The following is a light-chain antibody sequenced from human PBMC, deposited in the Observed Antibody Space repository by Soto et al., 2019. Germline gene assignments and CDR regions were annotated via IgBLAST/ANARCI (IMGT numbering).Light chain of an antibody. CDR2: GAS. CDR3: QQYNNWPPPP. Sequence: EIVMTQSPATLSVSPGERATLSCRASQSVSSGLSWYQQKPGQAPRLLIYGASTRATGIPARFSGSGSGTEFTLTISSLQSEDYAVYYCQQYNNWPPPPFGQGTRLEIK. V-gene: IGKV3-15*01. J-gene: IGKJ5*01. CDR1: QSVSSG.